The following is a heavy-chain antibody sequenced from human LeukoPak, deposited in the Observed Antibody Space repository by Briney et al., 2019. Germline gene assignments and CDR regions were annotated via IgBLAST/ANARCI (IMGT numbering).Heavy chain of an antibody. CDR1: GGSISSGSYY. J-gene: IGHJ5*02. Sequence: SQTLSLTCTVSGGSISSGSYYWSWIRQPAGKGLEWIGRIYTSGSTNYTPSLKSRVTISVAPSKNQFSLKLSSVTAADTAVYYCARDLDNWNYDWFDPWGQGTLVTVSS. CDR2: IYTSGST. V-gene: IGHV4-61*02. CDR3: ARDLDNWNYDWFDP. D-gene: IGHD1-7*01.